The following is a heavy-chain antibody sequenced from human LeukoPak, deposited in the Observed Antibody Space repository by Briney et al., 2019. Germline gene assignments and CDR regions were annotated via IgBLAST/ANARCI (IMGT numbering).Heavy chain of an antibody. V-gene: IGHV1-69*04. J-gene: IGHJ4*02. CDR1: GGTFSSYA. CDR3: ARDTSPYGSGSYFDY. D-gene: IGHD3-10*01. CDR2: IIPILGIA. Sequence: SVKVSCKASGGTFSSYAISWVRQAPGQGLEWMGRIIPILGIANYAQKFQGRVTMTTDTSTSTAYMELRSLRSDDTAVYYCARDTSPYGSGSYFDYWGQGTLVTVSS.